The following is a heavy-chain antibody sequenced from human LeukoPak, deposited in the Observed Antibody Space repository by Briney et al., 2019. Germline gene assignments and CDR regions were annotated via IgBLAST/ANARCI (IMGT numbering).Heavy chain of an antibody. Sequence: PGGSLRLSCAASGFTFSSYGMHWVRQAPGKGLEWVAFIRFDGTIRYYAESVKGRFTISRDNSKNTLYLQMNSLRDEDTAVYYCAKREYSSGSYGLDVWGQGTTVIVSS. CDR1: GFTFSSYG. J-gene: IGHJ6*02. V-gene: IGHV3-30*02. CDR3: AKREYSSGSYGLDV. CDR2: IRFDGTIR. D-gene: IGHD6-19*01.